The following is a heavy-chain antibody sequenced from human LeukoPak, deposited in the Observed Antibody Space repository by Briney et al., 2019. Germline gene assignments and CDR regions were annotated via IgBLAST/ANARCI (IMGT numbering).Heavy chain of an antibody. CDR3: ARDRWELLWVFDY. V-gene: IGHV3-30-3*01. CDR1: GFTFSSYA. D-gene: IGHD1-26*01. CDR2: ISYDGSNK. J-gene: IGHJ4*02. Sequence: GRSLRLSCAASGFTFSSYAMHWVRQAPGKGLEWVAVISYDGSNKYYADSVKGRFTIYRDNSKNTLYLQMNSLRAEDTAVYYCARDRWELLWVFDYWGQGTLVTVSS.